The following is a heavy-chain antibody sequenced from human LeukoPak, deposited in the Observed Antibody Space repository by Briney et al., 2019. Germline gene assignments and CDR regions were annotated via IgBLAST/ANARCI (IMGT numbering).Heavy chain of an antibody. Sequence: KYRESLKISCKGFGYTFATYWIGGLRRMPGKGPEWMGTIYASDSDTRYSPSFQGHVTISADKSITTAYLQWSSLKASDSAMYYCTRTPRLVAHAFYFDQWGRGTLVTVSS. CDR3: TRTPRLVAHAFYFDQ. CDR2: IYASDSDT. CDR1: GYTFATYW. D-gene: IGHD2-2*01. J-gene: IGHJ4*02. V-gene: IGHV5-51*01.